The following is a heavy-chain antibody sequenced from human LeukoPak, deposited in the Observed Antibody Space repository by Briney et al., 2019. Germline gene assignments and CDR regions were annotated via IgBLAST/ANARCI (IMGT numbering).Heavy chain of an antibody. D-gene: IGHD3-10*01. Sequence: PSETLSLTCTVSGGSMSSSSYYWGWIRQPPGKGLEWIGSIYSSGSTYYNPFLKSRVTISVDTSKNQFSLKLNSVTAADTAVYYCARREAKGSGSYYSNFDYWGQGTLVTVSS. V-gene: IGHV4-39*01. J-gene: IGHJ4*02. CDR3: ARREAKGSGSYYSNFDY. CDR2: IYSSGST. CDR1: GGSMSSSSYY.